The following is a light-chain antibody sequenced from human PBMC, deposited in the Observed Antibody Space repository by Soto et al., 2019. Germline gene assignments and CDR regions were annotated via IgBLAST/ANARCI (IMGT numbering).Light chain of an antibody. V-gene: IGKV1-5*03. Sequence: DIPMTQSPSTLSASVGDRVTITCRASQSISNWLAWYQQKPGKAPKLLIYKASSLESGVPSRFSGSGSETEFTLTISSLQPDDFATYYCQQYNSYSPETFGQGTKVDIK. CDR3: QQYNSYSPET. J-gene: IGKJ1*01. CDR2: KAS. CDR1: QSISNW.